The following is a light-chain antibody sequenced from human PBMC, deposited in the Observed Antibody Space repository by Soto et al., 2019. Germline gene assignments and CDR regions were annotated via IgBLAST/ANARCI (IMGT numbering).Light chain of an antibody. CDR1: SSNIGSNT. Sequence: QSALTQPPSASGTAGQRVTISCSGSSSNIGSNTVNWYQQLPGTAPKLVIYTNSQRPSGVPDRFSGSKSGTSAYLAISGLXSEDETDYYCAAWDDSLNGPVFGGGTKVTVL. CDR2: TNS. V-gene: IGLV1-44*01. J-gene: IGLJ2*01. CDR3: AAWDDSLNGPV.